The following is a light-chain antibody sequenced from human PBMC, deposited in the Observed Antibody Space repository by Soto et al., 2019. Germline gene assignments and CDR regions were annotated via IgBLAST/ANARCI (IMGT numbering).Light chain of an antibody. CDR3: CSYAAGQTLV. V-gene: IGLV2-11*01. CDR2: HVA. Sequence: QSALTQPRSVSGSPGQSVTISCSGTSSDVGGYEYVSWYQQHPGKVPTLIIYHVAQRPSGVPDRFSASKSGTTASLTISGLQAEDEAEYFCCSYAAGQTLVFGGGTKLTVL. J-gene: IGLJ2*01. CDR1: SSDVGGYEY.